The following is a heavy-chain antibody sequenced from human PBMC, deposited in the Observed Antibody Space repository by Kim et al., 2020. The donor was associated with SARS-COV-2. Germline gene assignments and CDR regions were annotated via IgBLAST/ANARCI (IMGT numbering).Heavy chain of an antibody. CDR1: GGSFSGYY. V-gene: IGHV4-34*01. CDR2: INHSGST. J-gene: IGHJ6*02. Sequence: SETLSLTCAVYGGSFSGYYWSWIRQPPGKGLEWIGEINHSGSTNYNPSLKSRVTISVDTSKNQFSLKLSSVTAADTAVYYCARDEVRGVIRVFSVWGQGTTVTVSS. D-gene: IGHD3-10*01. CDR3: ARDEVRGVIRVFSV.